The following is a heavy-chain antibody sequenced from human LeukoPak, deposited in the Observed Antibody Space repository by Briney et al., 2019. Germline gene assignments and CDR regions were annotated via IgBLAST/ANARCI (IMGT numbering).Heavy chain of an antibody. V-gene: IGHV4-59*08. Sequence: KPSETLSLTCTVSGGSISSYYWSWIRQPPGKGLEWIGYIYYSGSTNYNPSLKSRVTISVDTSKNQFSLKLSSVTAADTAVYYCARRDSGFGEGNWFDPWGQGTLVTVSS. CDR2: IYYSGST. J-gene: IGHJ5*02. CDR1: GGSISSYY. D-gene: IGHD3-10*01. CDR3: ARRDSGFGEGNWFDP.